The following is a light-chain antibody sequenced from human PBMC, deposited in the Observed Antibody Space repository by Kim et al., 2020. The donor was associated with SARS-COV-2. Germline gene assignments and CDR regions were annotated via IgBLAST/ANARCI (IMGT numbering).Light chain of an antibody. CDR2: AAS. CDR3: QQLNSYPIT. V-gene: IGKV1-9*01. J-gene: IGKJ5*01. Sequence: AYVGNEVTFTCRASQGISTSLAWYQQKPGKAPKLLIYAASTLQSGVPSRFSGTGSGTEFTLTITTLQPEDFATYYCQQLNSYPITFGQGTRLEIK. CDR1: QGISTS.